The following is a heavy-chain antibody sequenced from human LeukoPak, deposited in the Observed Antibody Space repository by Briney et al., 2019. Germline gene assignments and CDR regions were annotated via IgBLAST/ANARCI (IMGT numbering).Heavy chain of an antibody. CDR3: ASWDSSGPVPPNYFDY. CDR2: ISSSGSTI. CDR1: GFTFSSYE. Sequence: PGGSLRLSCAASGFTFSSYEMNWVRQAPGKGLEWVSYISSSGSTIYYADSVKGRFTISRDNAKNSLYLQMNSLRAEDTAVYYCASWDSSGPVPPNYFDYWGQGTLVTVSS. V-gene: IGHV3-48*03. D-gene: IGHD3-22*01. J-gene: IGHJ4*02.